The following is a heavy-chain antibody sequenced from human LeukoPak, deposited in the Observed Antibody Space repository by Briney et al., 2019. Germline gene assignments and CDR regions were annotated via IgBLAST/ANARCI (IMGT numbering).Heavy chain of an antibody. D-gene: IGHD2-2*01. CDR2: ISYDGSNK. V-gene: IGHV3-30-3*01. Sequence: GGSLRLSCAASGFVFSSYTMNWVRQAPGMGLEWVAVISYDGSNKYYADSVKGRFTISRDNSKNTLYLQMNSLRAEDTAVYYCARGGVGLPAATLHWGQGTLVSVSS. CDR3: ARGGVGLPAATLH. CDR1: GFVFSSYT. J-gene: IGHJ4*02.